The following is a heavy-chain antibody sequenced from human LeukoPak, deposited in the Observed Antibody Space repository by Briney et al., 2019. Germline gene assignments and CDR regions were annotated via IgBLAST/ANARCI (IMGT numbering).Heavy chain of an antibody. CDR3: ARHPGIAAERRFDY. CDR1: GFTFSNYW. D-gene: IGHD6-13*01. CDR2: IKQDGSEK. Sequence: PGGSLRLSCAASGFTFSNYWMSWVRQAPGKGLEWVANIKQDGSEKYYVDSVKGRFTISRDNAKNSLYLQMNSLRAEDTAVYYCARHPGIAAERRFDYWGQGTLVTVSS. J-gene: IGHJ4*02. V-gene: IGHV3-7*01.